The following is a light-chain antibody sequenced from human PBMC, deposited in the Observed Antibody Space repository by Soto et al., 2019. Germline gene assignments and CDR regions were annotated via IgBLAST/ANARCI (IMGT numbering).Light chain of an antibody. Sequence: QSVLTQPASVSGSPGQSITISCTGTSSDVGGYNYVSWYQQHPGKAPKLMIYDVSNRPSGVSNRFSGSKSGNTASLTISGLQAEDEADYYCSSYTSSSTLDEVFGGGTKLTVL. V-gene: IGLV2-14*01. CDR2: DVS. J-gene: IGLJ2*01. CDR1: SSDVGGYNY. CDR3: SSYTSSSTLDEV.